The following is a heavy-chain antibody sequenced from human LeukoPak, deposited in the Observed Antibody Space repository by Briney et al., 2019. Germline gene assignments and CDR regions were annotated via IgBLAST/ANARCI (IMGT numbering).Heavy chain of an antibody. Sequence: PSETLSLTCAVSGGSISSGNWWSWVRQPPGKGLEWIGEIYHSGGTNYNPSLKSRLTISVDKANNQFSLKLTSVTAADTAVYYCARGWDILTGYYPTSGMDVWGQGTTVTVSS. D-gene: IGHD3-9*01. CDR2: IYHSGGT. CDR3: ARGWDILTGYYPTSGMDV. CDR1: GGSISSGNW. V-gene: IGHV4-4*02. J-gene: IGHJ6*02.